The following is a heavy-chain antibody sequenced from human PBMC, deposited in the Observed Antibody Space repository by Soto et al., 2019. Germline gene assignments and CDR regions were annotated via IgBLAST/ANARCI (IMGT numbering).Heavy chain of an antibody. CDR3: ARVPTSLRYLLFYFDH. Sequence: QVQLVQSGAEVKKPGASVKVSCKASGYTFTNYGISWVRQAPGQGLEWMGWISAYNGNTNYAQKVQGRVTMTTDTSTSSADSELRSLRSDDTAGYYCARVPTSLRYLLFYFDHWGQGTLVTVSS. CDR2: ISAYNGNT. CDR1: GYTFTNYG. J-gene: IGHJ4*02. D-gene: IGHD3-16*02. V-gene: IGHV1-18*01.